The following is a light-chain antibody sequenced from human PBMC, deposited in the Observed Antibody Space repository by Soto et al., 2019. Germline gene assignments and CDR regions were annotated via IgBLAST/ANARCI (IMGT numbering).Light chain of an antibody. CDR1: QSISTY. J-gene: IGKJ5*01. V-gene: IGKV1-39*01. Sequence: SVAALSAKKGNRVTITCRASQSISTYLNWYQKKPGKAPNLLIYDASRLQSGVPSRFSGSGGGTDFTLSISSVQPEDFATYFCQQSYMDPITFG. CDR3: QQSYMDPIT. CDR2: DAS.